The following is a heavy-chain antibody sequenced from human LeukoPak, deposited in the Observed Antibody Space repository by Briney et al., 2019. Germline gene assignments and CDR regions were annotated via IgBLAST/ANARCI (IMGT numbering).Heavy chain of an antibody. CDR2: INHSGST. J-gene: IGHJ4*02. CDR1: GGSFSGYY. D-gene: IGHD1-20*01. V-gene: IGHV4-34*01. Sequence: SETLSLTCAVYGGSFSGYYWSWIRQPPGKGLEWIGEINHSGSTNYNPSLKSRVTISVDTSKNRFSLKLSSVTAADTAVYYCSSGRYNWNYWGQGTLVTVSS. CDR3: SSGRYNWNY.